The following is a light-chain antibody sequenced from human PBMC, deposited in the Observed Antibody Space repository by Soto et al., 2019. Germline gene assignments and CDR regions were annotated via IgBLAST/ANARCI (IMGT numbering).Light chain of an antibody. V-gene: IGKV1-39*01. CDR3: QQSYKTPFT. Sequence: DIQMTQSPSSLSASVGDRVTITCRASQNISKYLNWYQRKPGKAPKLLIYAASTLQSGVPSRFSGSESGTEFTLTISSLQPEDFGDYICQQSYKTPFTFGPATKVEIK. CDR2: AAS. CDR1: QNISKY. J-gene: IGKJ3*01.